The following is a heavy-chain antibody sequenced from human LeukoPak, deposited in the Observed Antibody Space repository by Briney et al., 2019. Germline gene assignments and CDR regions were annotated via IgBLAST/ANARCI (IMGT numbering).Heavy chain of an antibody. V-gene: IGHV4-31*03. D-gene: IGHD3-22*01. J-gene: IGHJ4*02. CDR2: IYYSGST. CDR1: GGSISSGGYY. CDR3: AREKNPFEDSSGYIDY. Sequence: PSQILSLTCTVSGGSISSGGYYWSWIRQHPGKGLEWIGYIYYSGSTYYNPSLKSRVTISVDTSKNQFSLKLSSVTAADTAVYYCAREKNPFEDSSGYIDYWGQGTLVTVSS.